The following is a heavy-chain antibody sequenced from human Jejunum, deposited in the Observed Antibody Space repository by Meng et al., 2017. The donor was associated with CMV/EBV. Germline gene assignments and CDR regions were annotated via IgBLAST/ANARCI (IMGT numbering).Heavy chain of an antibody. J-gene: IGHJ4*02. CDR1: GGSFSTHT. V-gene: IGHV1-69*13. CDR2: LIAVFDKT. CDR3: ARGRRNEPLFDY. D-gene: IGHD1-14*01. Sequence: QVHFVQSCAEVKKPGSPAKPACRPSGGSFSTHTCSWVRQAPGQGLEWMGGLIAVFDKTKAAPRFQDRVTFTADESTSTAYMELSSLTFDDTAVYFCARGRRNEPLFDYWGQGTLVTSPQ.